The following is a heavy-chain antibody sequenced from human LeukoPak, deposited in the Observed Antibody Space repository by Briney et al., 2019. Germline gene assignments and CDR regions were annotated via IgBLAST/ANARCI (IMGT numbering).Heavy chain of an antibody. CDR1: GGSISSSSYY. V-gene: IGHV4-39*07. CDR3: AGERGEEYSSGWYKTNFFDN. J-gene: IGHJ4*02. Sequence: SETLSLTCTVSGGSISSSSYYWGWIRQPPGKGLEWIGSIYYSGSTYYNPSLKSRVTISVDTSKNQFSLKLTSVTGADTAVYYCAGERGEEYSSGWYKTNFFDNWGQGIRVTVSS. D-gene: IGHD6-19*01. CDR2: IYYSGST.